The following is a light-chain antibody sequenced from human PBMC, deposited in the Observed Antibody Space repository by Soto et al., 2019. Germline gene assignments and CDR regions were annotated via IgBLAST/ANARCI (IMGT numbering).Light chain of an antibody. V-gene: IGKV3-11*01. J-gene: IGKJ3*01. Sequence: EIVLTQSPATLSLSPGERATLSCRASQSVSSYLAWYQQKPGQAPRLLIYDASNKATGIPARFSGRGSGPDFTLTISSLEPEDFAVYYCQQRSNWHLTCGAGTK. CDR1: QSVSSY. CDR3: QQRSNWHLT. CDR2: DAS.